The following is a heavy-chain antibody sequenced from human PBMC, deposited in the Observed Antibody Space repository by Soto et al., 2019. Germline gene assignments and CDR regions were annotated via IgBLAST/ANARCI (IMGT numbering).Heavy chain of an antibody. CDR2: IDPSDSQT. D-gene: IGHD3-22*01. Sequence: GESLKISCNGSGYSFSFYLITWVRQKPGKGLEWMGRIDPSDSQTYYSPSFRGHVTISATKSITTVFLQWSSLRASDTAMYYCARQIYDSDTGPNFQYYFDSWGQGTPVTVSS. V-gene: IGHV5-10-1*01. CDR3: ARQIYDSDTGPNFQYYFDS. J-gene: IGHJ4*02. CDR1: GYSFSFYL.